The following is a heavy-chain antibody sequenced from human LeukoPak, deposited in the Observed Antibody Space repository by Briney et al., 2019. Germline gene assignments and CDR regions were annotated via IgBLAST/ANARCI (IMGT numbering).Heavy chain of an antibody. CDR1: GFTFSSYA. CDR3: AKFGPVAVAGTVDY. J-gene: IGHJ4*02. CDR2: ITSSGGST. Sequence: GGSLRLSCAASGFTFSSYAMSWVRQAPGKGLEWVSAITSSGGSTYYAASVKGRLTISRDNSKNTLYLQMNSLRAEDTAVYYCAKFGPVAVAGTVDYWGQGTLVTVSS. D-gene: IGHD6-19*01. V-gene: IGHV3-23*01.